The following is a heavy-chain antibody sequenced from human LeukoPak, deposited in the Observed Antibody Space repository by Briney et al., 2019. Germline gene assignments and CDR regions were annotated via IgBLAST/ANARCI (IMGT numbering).Heavy chain of an antibody. Sequence: GGSLRLSCAAPGFTFNSYAMSWVRQAPGKGLKWVSGISGSGRGGSTYYADSVKGRFTISRDNSKNTLYLQMNSLRAEDTAIYYCARSGYNRFDYWGQGTLVTVSS. CDR1: GFTFNSYA. V-gene: IGHV3-23*01. D-gene: IGHD5-24*01. CDR2: ISGSGRGGST. CDR3: ARSGYNRFDY. J-gene: IGHJ4*02.